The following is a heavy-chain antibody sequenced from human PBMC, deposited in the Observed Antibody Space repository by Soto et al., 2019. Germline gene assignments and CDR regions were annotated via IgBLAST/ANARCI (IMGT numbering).Heavy chain of an antibody. V-gene: IGHV1-69*01. CDR1: GGTFSSYA. J-gene: IGHJ4*02. D-gene: IGHD3-16*02. CDR3: ARPRFAFGGVIVHYYFDY. CDR2: IIPIFGTA. Sequence: QVQLVQSGAEVKKPGSSVKVSCKASGGTFSSYAISWVRQAPGQGLEWMGGIIPIFGTANYAQQFQGRVTITADESTSTAYMELSSLRSEDTAVYYCARPRFAFGGVIVHYYFDYWGQGTLVTVSS.